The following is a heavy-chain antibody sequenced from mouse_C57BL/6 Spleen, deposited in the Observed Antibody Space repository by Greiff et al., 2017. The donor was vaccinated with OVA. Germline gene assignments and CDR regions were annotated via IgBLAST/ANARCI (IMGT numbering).Heavy chain of an antibody. D-gene: IGHD2-3*01. CDR2: INPSNGGT. Sequence: QVQLQQPGPELVKPGASVKLSCKASGYTFTSYWMHWVKQRPGQGLEWIGNINPSNGGTNYNEKFKSKATLTVDKSSSTAYMQLSSLTSEDSAVYYCARDGYYFYYFDYWGQGTTLTVSS. J-gene: IGHJ2*01. CDR3: ARDGYYFYYFDY. CDR1: GYTFTSYW. V-gene: IGHV1-53*01.